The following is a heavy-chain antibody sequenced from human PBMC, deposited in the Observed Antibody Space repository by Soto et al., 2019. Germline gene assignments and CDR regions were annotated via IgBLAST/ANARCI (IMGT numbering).Heavy chain of an antibody. V-gene: IGHV3-48*03. Sequence: GGSLRLSCVGSGFTFSSFEMNWVRQTPGLGLEWLSYIGSSGETIFYAASVKGRFTISRDNAKSSLFLQMTGLRDENTGIYYCARDSRGGAARRPTFYYWGRGTLVTVSS. J-gene: IGHJ4*02. CDR3: ARDSRGGAARRPTFYY. D-gene: IGHD6-6*01. CDR1: GFTFSSFE. CDR2: IGSSGETI.